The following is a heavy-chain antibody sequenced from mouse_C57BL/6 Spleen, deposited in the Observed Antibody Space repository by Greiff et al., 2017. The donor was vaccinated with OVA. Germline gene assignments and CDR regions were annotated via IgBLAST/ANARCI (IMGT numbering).Heavy chain of an antibody. CDR2: ISSGSSTI. V-gene: IGHV5-17*01. J-gene: IGHJ4*01. CDR3: ARYEWSYAMDY. Sequence: EVKLVESGGGLVKPGGSLKLSCAASGFTFSDYGMHWVRQAPEKGLEWVAYISSGSSTIYYADTVKGRFTISRDNAKNTLFLQMTSLRSEDTAMYYCARYEWSYAMDYWGQGTSVTVSS. CDR1: GFTFSDYG. D-gene: IGHD1-1*02.